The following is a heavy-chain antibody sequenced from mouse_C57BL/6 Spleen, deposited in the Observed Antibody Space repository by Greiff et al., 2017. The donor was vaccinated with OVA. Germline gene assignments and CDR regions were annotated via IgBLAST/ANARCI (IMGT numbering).Heavy chain of an antibody. CDR3: ARNYYGSSPDWFAY. CDR1: GFTFSDYG. J-gene: IGHJ3*01. Sequence: DVHLVESGGGLVKPGGSLKLSCAASGFTFSDYGMHWVRQAPEKGLEWVAYISSGSSTIYYADTVKGRFTISRDNAKNTLFLQMTSLRSEDTAMYYCARNYYGSSPDWFAYWGQGTLVTVSA. V-gene: IGHV5-17*01. D-gene: IGHD1-1*01. CDR2: ISSGSSTI.